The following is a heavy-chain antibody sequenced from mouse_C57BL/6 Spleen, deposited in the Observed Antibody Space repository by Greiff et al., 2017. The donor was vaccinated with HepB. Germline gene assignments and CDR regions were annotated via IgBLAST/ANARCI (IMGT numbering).Heavy chain of an antibody. Sequence: QVQLQQPGAELVRPGSSVKLSCKASGYTFTSYWMHWVKQRPIQGLEWIGNIDPSDSANHYNQKLKDKATLTVDKSTSTAYMQLSSLTSEDSAVYYCARPTVVATGDWYFDVWGTGTTVTVSS. CDR3: ARPTVVATGDWYFDV. J-gene: IGHJ1*03. V-gene: IGHV1-52*01. CDR2: IDPSDSAN. D-gene: IGHD1-1*01. CDR1: GYTFTSYW.